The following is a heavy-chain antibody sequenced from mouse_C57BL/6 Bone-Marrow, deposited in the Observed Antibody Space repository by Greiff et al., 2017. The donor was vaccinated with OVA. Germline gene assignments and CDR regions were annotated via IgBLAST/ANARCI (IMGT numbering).Heavy chain of an antibody. D-gene: IGHD4-1*01. CDR1: GYTFTSYW. CDR3: ARENWAFDY. V-gene: IGHV1-69*01. CDR2: IDPSDSYT. J-gene: IGHJ2*01. Sequence: QVQLQQPGAELVMPGASVKLSCKASGYTFTSYWMHWVKQRPGQGLEWIGEIDPSDSYTNYNQQFKGKSTWTVDKSSSTAYMQLSSLTSEDSAVYYCARENWAFDYGGQGTTLTVSS.